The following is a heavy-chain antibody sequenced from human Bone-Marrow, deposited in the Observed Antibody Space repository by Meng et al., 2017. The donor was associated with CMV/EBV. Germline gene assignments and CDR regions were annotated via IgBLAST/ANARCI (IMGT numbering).Heavy chain of an antibody. V-gene: IGHV3-53*05. J-gene: IGHJ4*02. D-gene: IGHD6-19*01. CDR3: AKDRGQWLVRYYFDY. Sequence: GESLKISCAASGFTVSSNYMSWVRQAPGKGLGWVSVIYSGGSTYYADSVKGRFTISRDNSKNTLYLQMNSLRAEDTAVYYCAKDRGQWLVRYYFDYWGQGTLVTVSS. CDR1: GFTVSSNY. CDR2: IYSGGST.